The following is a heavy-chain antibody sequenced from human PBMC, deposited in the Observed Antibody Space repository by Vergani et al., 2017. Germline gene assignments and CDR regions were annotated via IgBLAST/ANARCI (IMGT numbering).Heavy chain of an antibody. V-gene: IGHV3-11*05. Sequence: QVQLVESGGGLVKPGGSLRLSCAASGFTFSDYYMSWIRQAPGKGLEWVSYISSSSSYTNYADSVKGRFTISRDNAKNSLYLQRNSLRAEDTAVYYCARAGITVDGNRSDYWGQGTLVTVSS. D-gene: IGHD6-19*01. J-gene: IGHJ4*02. CDR3: ARAGITVDGNRSDY. CDR1: GFTFSDYY. CDR2: ISSSSSYT.